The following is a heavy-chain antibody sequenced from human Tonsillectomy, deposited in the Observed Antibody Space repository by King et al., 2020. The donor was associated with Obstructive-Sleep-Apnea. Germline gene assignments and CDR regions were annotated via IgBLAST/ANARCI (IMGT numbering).Heavy chain of an antibody. CDR2: INPSTGNP. V-gene: IGHV7-4-1*02. Sequence: QLVQSGSELKRPGASVRVSCKASGYTFTSYAMNWVRQAPGQGLEWMGWINPSTGNPTYAQGFTGRFVFSLDTSVTTAYLQISSLKAEDTAVYYCARHAIGFFYYGMDVWGQGTTVTVSS. CDR1: GYTFTSYA. D-gene: IGHD3-22*01. J-gene: IGHJ6*02. CDR3: ARHAIGFFYYGMDV.